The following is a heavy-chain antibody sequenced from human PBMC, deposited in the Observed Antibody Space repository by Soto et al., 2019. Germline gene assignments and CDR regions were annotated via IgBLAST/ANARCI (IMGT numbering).Heavy chain of an antibody. CDR2: ISYDGSDK. Sequence: QVQLVESGGGVVQPGRSLRLSCAASGFTFSSYGMHWVRQAPGKGLEWVAVISYDGSDKYYADSVKGRFTISRDNSNNTLYLQMASLRAEDPTSLYCAKPVEVATTIFQHWGQGTLVTVSS. D-gene: IGHD2-15*01. CDR1: GFTFSSYG. CDR3: AKPVEVATTIFQH. V-gene: IGHV3-30*18. J-gene: IGHJ1*01.